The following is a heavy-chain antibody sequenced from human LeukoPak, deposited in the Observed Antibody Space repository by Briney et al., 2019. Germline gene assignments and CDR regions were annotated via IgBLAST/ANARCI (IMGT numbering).Heavy chain of an antibody. V-gene: IGHV3-21*01. D-gene: IGHD6-13*01. Sequence: GGSLRLSCAASGFTFSSYSMNWVRQAPGKGLEWVSSISSSSSYIYYADSVKGRFTISRDNAKNSLYLQMNSLRAEDTAVYYRARDREEHSSSWYPFDYWGQGTLVTVSS. J-gene: IGHJ4*02. CDR1: GFTFSSYS. CDR3: ARDREEHSSSWYPFDY. CDR2: ISSSSSYI.